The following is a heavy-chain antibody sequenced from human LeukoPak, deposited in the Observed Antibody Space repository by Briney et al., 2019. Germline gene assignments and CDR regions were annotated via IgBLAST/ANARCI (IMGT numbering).Heavy chain of an antibody. CDR2: ISAYNGNT. CDR1: GYTFTSYG. CDR3: ARDALGQYSSSWPHAFDI. J-gene: IGHJ3*02. Sequence: ASVKVSCKASGYTFTSYGISWVRQAPGQGLEWMGWISAYNGNTNYAQKLQGRVTMTTDTSTSTAYMELRSLRSDDTAVYYCARDALGQYSSSWPHAFDIWGQGTMVTVSS. V-gene: IGHV1-18*01. D-gene: IGHD6-13*01.